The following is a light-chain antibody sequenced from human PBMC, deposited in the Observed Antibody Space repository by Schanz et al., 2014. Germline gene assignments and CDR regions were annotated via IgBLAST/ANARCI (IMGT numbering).Light chain of an antibody. CDR1: SSDVGGYNY. CDR3: SSYVGSNNWV. V-gene: IGLV2-14*01. Sequence: QSALTQPASVSGSPGQSVTISCTGTSSDVGGYNYVSWYQQHPGKAPKLMIFDVSHRPSGVSNRFSGSKSGNTASLTISGLQAEDEADYYCSSYVGSNNWVFGGGTKLTVL. CDR2: DVS. J-gene: IGLJ3*02.